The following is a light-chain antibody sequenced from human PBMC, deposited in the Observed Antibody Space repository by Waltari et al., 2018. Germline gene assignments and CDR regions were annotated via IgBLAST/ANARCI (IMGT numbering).Light chain of an antibody. J-gene: IGLJ3*02. V-gene: IGLV4-69*01. Sequence: QLVVTQSPSASASLGAPVKLTCTPSSWHSSTIIAWLQQQPEKGPRYLMKVNSDGSHSRGDEIPDRFSGSSSGAERHLTISSLQAEDEADYYCQTGGHGTWVFGGGTKLTVL. CDR3: QTGGHGTWV. CDR1: SWHSSTI. CDR2: VNSDGSH.